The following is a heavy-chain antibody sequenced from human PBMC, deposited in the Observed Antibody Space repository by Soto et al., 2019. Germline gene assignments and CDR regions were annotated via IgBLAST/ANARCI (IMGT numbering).Heavy chain of an antibody. CDR2: IYYSGST. D-gene: IGHD3-10*01. CDR1: GGSISSSSYY. J-gene: IGHJ5*02. V-gene: IGHV4-39*01. Sequence: SETLSLTCTVSGGSISSSSYYGGWIRQPPGKGLEWIGSIYYSGSTYYNPSLKSRVTISVDTSKNQFSLKLSSVTAADTAVYSCARITRGRGVIDAWGQGTLVTVSS. CDR3: ARITRGRGVIDA.